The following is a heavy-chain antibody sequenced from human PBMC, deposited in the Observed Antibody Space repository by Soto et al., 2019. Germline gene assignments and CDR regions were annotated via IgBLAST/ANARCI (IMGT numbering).Heavy chain of an antibody. CDR2: IIGSGDTT. Sequence: EVQVLESGGGLVQPGGSLRLSCVASGFTFSRHAMSWVRQAPGKGLDWVSAIIGSGDTTYYADSVKGRFTISRDNTKNPLFLQINGMRADDAAIYSLSKEVGDGGFDKFAYWGQGTLVTVSS. D-gene: IGHD5-12*01. CDR1: GFTFSRHA. J-gene: IGHJ4*02. CDR3: SKEVGDGGFDKFAY. V-gene: IGHV3-23*01.